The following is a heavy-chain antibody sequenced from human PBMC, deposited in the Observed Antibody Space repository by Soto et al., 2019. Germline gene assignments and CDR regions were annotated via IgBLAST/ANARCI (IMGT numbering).Heavy chain of an antibody. CDR2: ISWNSGRI. CDR3: AKGCCSGGYCPNVFEY. J-gene: IGHJ4*02. V-gene: IGHV3-9*01. CDR1: GFSFDENA. Sequence: EVQLVESGGGLVQPGRSLRLSCAASGFSFDENAMHWVRQAPGKGPEWVSGISWNSGRIDYGDSVKGRFTISRDNAKNSLYLQMNSLRAEDTALYFCAKGCCSGGYCPNVFEYWGQGTLVTVSS. D-gene: IGHD2-15*01.